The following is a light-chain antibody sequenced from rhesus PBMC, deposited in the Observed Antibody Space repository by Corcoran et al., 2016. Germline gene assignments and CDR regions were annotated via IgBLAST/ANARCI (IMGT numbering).Light chain of an antibody. CDR1: QGISTY. CDR2: AAS. V-gene: IGKV1-43*02. J-gene: IGKJ3*01. CDR3: LQYNSDPFT. Sequence: DIQMTQSPSSLSASVGDRVTITCRAIQGISTYLNWYQQKPGKALKGQFYAASSLDSGVPSRFSGGGSGTDFTLTISRLQPKDFATYYCLQYNSDPFTFGPGTKLNIK.